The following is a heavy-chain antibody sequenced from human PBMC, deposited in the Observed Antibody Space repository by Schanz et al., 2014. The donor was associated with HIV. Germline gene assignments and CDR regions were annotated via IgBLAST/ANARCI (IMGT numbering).Heavy chain of an antibody. CDR3: ARETSGFSTSWPPRYHYYGMDV. J-gene: IGHJ6*02. D-gene: IGHD6-13*01. CDR2: ISFDGATT. V-gene: IGHV3-30*19. Sequence: QVQLVESGGGVVQPGRSLRLSCAASGFTFSIFGMHWVRQAPGKGLEWVALISFDGATTSYVDSVEGRFTFSRDNSKNTLYLEMNSLRPEDTAVYYCARETSGFSTSWPPRYHYYGMDVWGQGTTVTVSS. CDR1: GFTFSIFG.